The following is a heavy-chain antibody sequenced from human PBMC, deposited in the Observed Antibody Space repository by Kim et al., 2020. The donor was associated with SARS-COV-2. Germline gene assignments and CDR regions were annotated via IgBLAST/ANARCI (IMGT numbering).Heavy chain of an antibody. Sequence: YYPGSVKGRFTISRENAKNSLYLQMNSLRAGDTAVYYCARDPGYSGGMDVWGQGTTVTVSS. CDR3: ARDPGYSGGMDV. V-gene: IGHV3-13*01. J-gene: IGHJ6*02. D-gene: IGHD5-12*01.